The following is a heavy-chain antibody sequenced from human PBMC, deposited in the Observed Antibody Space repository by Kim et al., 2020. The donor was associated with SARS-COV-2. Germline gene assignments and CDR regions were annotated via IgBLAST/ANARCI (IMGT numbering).Heavy chain of an antibody. D-gene: IGHD3-10*01. J-gene: IGHJ6*02. CDR3: ARDRFVRGVIITDTYYYYYGMDV. CDR2: INAGNGNT. CDR1: GYTFTSYA. Sequence: ASVKVSCKASGYTFTSYAMHWVRQAPGQRLEWMGWINAGNGNTKYSQKFQGRVTITRVTSASTAYMELSSLRSEDTAVYYCARDRFVRGVIITDTYYYYYGMDVWGQGTTVTVSS. V-gene: IGHV1-3*01.